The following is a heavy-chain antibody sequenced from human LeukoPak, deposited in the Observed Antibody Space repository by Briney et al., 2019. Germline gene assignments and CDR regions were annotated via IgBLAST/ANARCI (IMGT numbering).Heavy chain of an antibody. CDR1: GYSFTSYW. V-gene: IGHV5-51*01. Sequence: GESLKISCKGSGYSFTSYWIGWVRQMPGKGLEWMGIIYPGVSDTRYSPSFQGQVTTSADKSISTAYLQWSSLKASDTAMYYCARSGLVSYYYYYGMDVWGQGTTVTVSS. J-gene: IGHJ6*02. CDR2: IYPGVSDT. CDR3: ARSGLVSYYYYYGMDV. D-gene: IGHD6-6*01.